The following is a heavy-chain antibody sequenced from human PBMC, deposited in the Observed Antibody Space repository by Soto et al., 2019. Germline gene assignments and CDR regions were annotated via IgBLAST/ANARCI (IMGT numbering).Heavy chain of an antibody. CDR2: INAGSGNT. D-gene: IGHD3-10*01. Sequence: GASVKVSCKASGYTSTNYGMHWVRQAPGQRLEWMGWINAGSGNTNYSQKFQGRITITRDTSASTAYMELSSLRSEDTAVYYCARRRYYGSRLNWLDPWGQGTLVTVSS. V-gene: IGHV1-3*01. CDR3: ARRRYYGSRLNWLDP. CDR1: GYTSTNYG. J-gene: IGHJ5*02.